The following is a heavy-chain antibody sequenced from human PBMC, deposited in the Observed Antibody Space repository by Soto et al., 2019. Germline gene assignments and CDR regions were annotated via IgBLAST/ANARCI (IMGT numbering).Heavy chain of an antibody. J-gene: IGHJ6*03. CDR3: TRPRLGYCSGGSCYSGTVYYMDV. CDR2: IRSKANSYAT. D-gene: IGHD2-15*01. Sequence: GGSLRLSCAASGFTFSGSAMHWVRQASGKGLEWVGRIRSKANSYATAYAASVKGRFTISRDDSKNTAYLQMNSLKTEDTAVYYCTRPRLGYCSGGSCYSGTVYYMDVWGKGTTVTVSS. CDR1: GFTFSGSA. V-gene: IGHV3-73*01.